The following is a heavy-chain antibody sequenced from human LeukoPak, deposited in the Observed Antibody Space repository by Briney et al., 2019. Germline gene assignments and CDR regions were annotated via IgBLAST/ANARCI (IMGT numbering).Heavy chain of an antibody. D-gene: IGHD6-19*01. J-gene: IGHJ4*02. V-gene: IGHV3-48*01. Sequence: GGSLRLSCAASGFTFGSYSMNWVRQAPGKGLEWVSYITTGSRTTYYADSVKGRFTISRDNAKNSLYLQMNSLRAEDTAVYYCARDGVAVAGLYYFDYWGQGTLVTVYS. CDR3: ARDGVAVAGLYYFDY. CDR2: ITTGSRTT. CDR1: GFTFGSYS.